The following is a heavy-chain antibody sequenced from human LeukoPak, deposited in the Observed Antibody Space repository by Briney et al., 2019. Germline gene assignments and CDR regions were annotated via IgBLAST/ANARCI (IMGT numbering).Heavy chain of an antibody. D-gene: IGHD5-12*01. CDR2: IYYSGST. J-gene: IGHJ1*01. CDR3: ASRGSGYRYFQH. V-gene: IGHV4-59*01. Sequence: KSSETLSLTCTASGGSISSYYWSWIRQPPGKGLEWIGYIYYSGSTNYNPSLKSRVTISVDTSKNQFSLKLSSVTAADTAVYYCASRGSGYRYFQHWGQGTLVTVSS. CDR1: GGSISSYY.